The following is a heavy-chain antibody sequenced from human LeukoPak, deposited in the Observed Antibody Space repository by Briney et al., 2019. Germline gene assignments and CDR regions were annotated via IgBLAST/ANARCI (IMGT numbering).Heavy chain of an antibody. Sequence: SETLSLTCTVSGGSISSYYWSWIRQPPGKGLEWIGYIYYSGSTNYNPSLKSRVTISVDTSKNQFSLKLSSVTAADTAVYYCARVGGSYYEDYYYYYMDVWGKGTTVTVSS. CDR3: ARVGGSYYEDYYYYYMDV. V-gene: IGHV4-59*01. D-gene: IGHD1-26*01. CDR2: IYYSGST. J-gene: IGHJ6*03. CDR1: GGSISSYY.